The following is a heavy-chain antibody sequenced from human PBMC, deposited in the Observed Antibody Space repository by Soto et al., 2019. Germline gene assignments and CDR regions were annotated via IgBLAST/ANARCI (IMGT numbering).Heavy chain of an antibody. CDR1: GYTFTSYY. V-gene: IGHV1-46*01. Sequence: GASVKVSCKASGYTFTSYYMHWVRQAPGQGLEWMGIINPSGGSTSYAQKFQGRVTMTRDTSTSTVYMELSSLRSEDTAVYYCAREHSSSWSNYYYGMDVWGQGTTVTVSS. D-gene: IGHD6-13*01. CDR2: INPSGGST. CDR3: AREHSSSWSNYYYGMDV. J-gene: IGHJ6*02.